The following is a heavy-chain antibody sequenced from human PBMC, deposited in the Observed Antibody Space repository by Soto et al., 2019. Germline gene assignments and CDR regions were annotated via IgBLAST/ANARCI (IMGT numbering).Heavy chain of an antibody. Sequence: QVQLVQTGAEVKKSGASVKVSCKASGSTFTTYYIHWVRQAPGQGLERMGIINPSGGSTRFAQKFQGRVTLTRDTSTSTLYMKLSSLRSDDTAVYYCARDRCDTTSCYECDYWGQGTLVTVSS. CDR3: ARDRCDTTSCYECDY. V-gene: IGHV1-46*01. J-gene: IGHJ4*02. CDR1: GSTFTTYY. CDR2: INPSGGST. D-gene: IGHD2-2*01.